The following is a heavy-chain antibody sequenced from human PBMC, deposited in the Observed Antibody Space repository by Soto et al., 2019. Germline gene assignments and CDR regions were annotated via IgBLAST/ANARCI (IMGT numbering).Heavy chain of an antibody. J-gene: IGHJ5*01. D-gene: IGHD7-27*01. CDR2: IYKSATT. CDR1: GDSISNLDYF. Sequence: SETLSLTCSVSGDSISNLDYFWAWIRQPPGQALEYIGYIYKSATTYYNPSFESRVASSVDTSKSQFSLNVTSVTAADTAVYFCARGRYCLTGRCFPNWFDSWGQGALVTVS. V-gene: IGHV4-30-4*01. CDR3: ARGRYCLTGRCFPNWFDS.